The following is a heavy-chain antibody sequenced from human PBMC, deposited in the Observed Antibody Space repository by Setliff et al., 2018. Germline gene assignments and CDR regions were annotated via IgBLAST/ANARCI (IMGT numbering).Heavy chain of an antibody. CDR1: GDSISSNSHY. J-gene: IGHJ5*01. CDR3: ARARDCSGGRCYWTWLDS. D-gene: IGHD2-15*01. V-gene: IGHV4-39*01. Sequence: SETLSLTCIVSGDSISSNSHYWGWLRQPPGKGLEWIGTIYYSATTYCNPSLKSRVTISVATSKNQFSLKLSSVTAADTAVYYCARARDCSGGRCYWTWLDSWAQGTLVTVS. CDR2: IYYSATT.